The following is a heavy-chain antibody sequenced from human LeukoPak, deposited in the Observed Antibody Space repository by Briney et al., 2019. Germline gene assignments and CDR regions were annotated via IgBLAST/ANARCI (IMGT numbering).Heavy chain of an antibody. V-gene: IGHV1-69*13. CDR1: GGTFSNYA. J-gene: IGHJ6*02. Sequence: SVKVSCKASGGTFSNYAISWVRQATGKGLEWMGGIITTFGTTKYTQKFQGRLTITADESTSTAYMELTSLRFEDTAVYYCARSAAAGSYYYYYGMDVWGQGTTVTVSS. D-gene: IGHD6-13*01. CDR3: ARSAAAGSYYYYYGMDV. CDR2: IITTFGTT.